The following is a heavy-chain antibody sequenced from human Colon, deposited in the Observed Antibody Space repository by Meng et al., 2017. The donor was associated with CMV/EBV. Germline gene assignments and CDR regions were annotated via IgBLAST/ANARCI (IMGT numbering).Heavy chain of an antibody. Sequence: GESLKISCVVSGFTFSSYWMYWVRQVPGKGLVWVSRINSYGDNTSYADSVKGRFTISRDDAKNTLYLQMNSLKAEDTGVYYCARGFGWAFDFWGQGTMVT. CDR3: ARGFGWAFDF. CDR1: GFTFSSYW. CDR2: INSYGDNT. V-gene: IGHV3-74*01. J-gene: IGHJ3*01. D-gene: IGHD3-16*01.